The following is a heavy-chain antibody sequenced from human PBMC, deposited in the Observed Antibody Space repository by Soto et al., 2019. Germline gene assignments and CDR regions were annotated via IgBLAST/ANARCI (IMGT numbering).Heavy chain of an antibody. Sequence: SETLSLTCTISGGSISGFYWGWIRQPPGKGLEWIGNIYYSGSANYDPSLRSRVTISLNTSKNQFSLKLSSVTAADTAVYYCARDYYDSSGYYSTWFDPWGQGTLVTVSS. CDR1: GGSISGFY. V-gene: IGHV4-59*01. J-gene: IGHJ5*02. CDR2: IYYSGSA. CDR3: ARDYYDSSGYYSTWFDP. D-gene: IGHD3-22*01.